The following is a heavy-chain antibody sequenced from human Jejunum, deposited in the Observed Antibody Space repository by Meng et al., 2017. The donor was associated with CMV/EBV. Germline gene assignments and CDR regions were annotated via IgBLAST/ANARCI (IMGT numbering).Heavy chain of an antibody. CDR3: ATLGVTTLPSDY. V-gene: IGHV3-23*01. CDR1: VFSVSTYG. CDR2: INGNGLNT. J-gene: IGHJ4*02. Sequence: EVQLFESGGGLVQPGGSLRLSCAGSVFSVSTYGMNWFRQVPGKGLQWVSLINGNGLNTYYADSVKGRFTISRENSKNTLYLQMSSLRAEDTAIYYCATLGVTTLPSDYWGQGTLVTVSS. D-gene: IGHD4-11*01.